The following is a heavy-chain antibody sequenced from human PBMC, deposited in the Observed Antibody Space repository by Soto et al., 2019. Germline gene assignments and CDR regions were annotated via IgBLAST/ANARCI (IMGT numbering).Heavy chain of an antibody. Sequence: EVQLAESGGGLVKPGGSLRLSCAASGFSFGGYCMNWVRQAPGKGLEWVSSIDSSSIYIYYADTVKGRVTISRDNANKSVYLHMNSMSADATAVYYCTIECEVLVSQYSNHGGPYAMDVWGQGTPVTVSS. V-gene: IGHV3-21*01. CDR3: TIECEVLVSQYSNHGGPYAMDV. D-gene: IGHD6-6*01. CDR2: IDSSSIYI. J-gene: IGHJ6*02. CDR1: GFSFGGYC.